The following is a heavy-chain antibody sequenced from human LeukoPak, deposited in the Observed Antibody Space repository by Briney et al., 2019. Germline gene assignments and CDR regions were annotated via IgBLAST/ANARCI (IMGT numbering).Heavy chain of an antibody. V-gene: IGHV3-30-3*01. Sequence: GGSLRLSCAASGFTFSSYAMHWVRQAPGKGLEWVAVISYDGSNKYYADSVKGRFTISRDNSKNTLYLQMNSLRAEDTAVYYCARDGPTAGAFDIWGQGTMVTVSS. CDR2: ISYDGSNK. J-gene: IGHJ3*02. CDR3: ARDGPTAGAFDI. CDR1: GFTFSSYA. D-gene: IGHD1-26*01.